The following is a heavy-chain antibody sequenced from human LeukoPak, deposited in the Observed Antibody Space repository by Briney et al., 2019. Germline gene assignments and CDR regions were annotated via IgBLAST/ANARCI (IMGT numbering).Heavy chain of an antibody. CDR1: GFTFSNYA. CDR2: IYSGGST. Sequence: GGSLRLSCAASGFTFSNYAMTWVRQAPGKGLEWVSVIYSGGSTYYADSVKGRFTISRDNSKNTLYLQMNSLRAEDTAVYYCASWGIAAAGIDYWGQGTLVTVSS. CDR3: ASWGIAAAGIDY. D-gene: IGHD6-13*01. J-gene: IGHJ4*02. V-gene: IGHV3-53*01.